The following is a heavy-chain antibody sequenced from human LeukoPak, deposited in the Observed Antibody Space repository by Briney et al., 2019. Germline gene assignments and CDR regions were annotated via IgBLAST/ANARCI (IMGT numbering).Heavy chain of an antibody. CDR3: ARDIHGYNYGMDV. V-gene: IGHV3-23*01. CDR2: ISGSGGST. J-gene: IGHJ6*02. D-gene: IGHD2-21*01. Sequence: GGSLRLSCAASGFTFSSYAMSWVRQAPGKGLEWVSAISGSGGSTYYADSVKGRFTISRDNSKHTLYLQMNSLRAEDTAVYYCARDIHGYNYGMDVWGQGTTVTVSS. CDR1: GFTFSSYA.